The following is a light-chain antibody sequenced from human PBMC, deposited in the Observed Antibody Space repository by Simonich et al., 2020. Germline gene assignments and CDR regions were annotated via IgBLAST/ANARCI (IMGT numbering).Light chain of an antibody. V-gene: IGKV3-15*01. CDR3: QQYNNWPPWT. CDR1: QSVSSN. CDR2: GAS. J-gene: IGKJ1*01. Sequence: EIVMTQSPATLSVSPGERATLSCRASQSVSSNLAWYPHKPGQAPRLLIYGASTRATGIPARFSGSGSGTEFTLTISSLQSEDFAVYYCQQYNNWPPWTFGQGTKVEIK.